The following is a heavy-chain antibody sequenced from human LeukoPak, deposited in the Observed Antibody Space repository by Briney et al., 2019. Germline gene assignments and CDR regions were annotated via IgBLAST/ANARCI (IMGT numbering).Heavy chain of an antibody. J-gene: IGHJ4*02. CDR3: ASGGYCSSTSCPAPTGFDY. V-gene: IGHV5-51*01. CDR1: GYSFTSYW. CDR2: IYPGDSDT. Sequence: GESLKISCKDSGYSFTSYWIAWVRQMPGKGLEWMGIIYPGDSDTRYSPSFQGQVTISADKSISTAYLQWSSLKASDTAMYYCASGGYCSSTSCPAPTGFDYWGQGTLVTVSS. D-gene: IGHD2-2*01.